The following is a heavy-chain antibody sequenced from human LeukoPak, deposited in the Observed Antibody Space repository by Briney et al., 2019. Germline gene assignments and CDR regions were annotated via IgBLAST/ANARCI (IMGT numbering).Heavy chain of an antibody. J-gene: IGHJ4*02. CDR2: ISSSSYI. CDR3: AKDPTFYYGSGSPDYYFDY. CDR1: GFTFSSYS. V-gene: IGHV3-21*01. D-gene: IGHD3-10*01. Sequence: GGSLRLSCAASGFTFSSYSMNWVRQAPGKGLEWVSSISSSSYIYYADSVKGRFTISRDNAKNSLYLQMNSLRAEDTAVYYCAKDPTFYYGSGSPDYYFDYWGQGTLVTVSS.